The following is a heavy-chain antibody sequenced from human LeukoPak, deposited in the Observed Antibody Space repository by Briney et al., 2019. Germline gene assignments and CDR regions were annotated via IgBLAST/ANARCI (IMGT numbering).Heavy chain of an antibody. D-gene: IGHD3-3*01. CDR1: GGSISSSSYY. CDR3: ARGAVTIFRGNWFDP. J-gene: IGHJ5*02. CDR2: SYYSGST. Sequence: PSETLSLTCTVSGGSISSSSYYWGWIRQPPGKGLEWIGSSYYSGSTYYNPSLKSRVTISVDTSKNQFSLKLSSVTAADTAVYYCARGAVTIFRGNWFDPWGQGTLVTVSS. V-gene: IGHV4-39*01.